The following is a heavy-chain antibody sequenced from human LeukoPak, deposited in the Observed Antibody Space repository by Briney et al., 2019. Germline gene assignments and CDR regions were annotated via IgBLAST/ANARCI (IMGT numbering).Heavy chain of an antibody. CDR1: GYTFTNYY. Sequence: GASVTVSCKASGYTFTNYYIYWVRQAPGQGLEWMGIINPTGGYTSYAQKFQGRVTMTRDTSTSTVYMELSSLRSEDTAVYYCARATAVTGTGVFDYWGQGTLVTVSS. CDR3: ARATAVTGTGVFDY. CDR2: INPTGGYT. V-gene: IGHV1-46*01. D-gene: IGHD6-19*01. J-gene: IGHJ4*02.